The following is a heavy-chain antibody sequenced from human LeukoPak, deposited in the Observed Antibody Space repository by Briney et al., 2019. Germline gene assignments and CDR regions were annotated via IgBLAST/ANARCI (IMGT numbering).Heavy chain of an antibody. Sequence: SETLSLTCTVSGGSISSYYWSWIRQPAGRGLEWIGRIQTSGSTNCNPSLKSRVTMSVDTSKNKFSLKVNSVTAADTAVYYCARVGSGWSFDYWGQGTLVTVSS. V-gene: IGHV4-4*07. CDR1: GGSISSYY. CDR2: IQTSGST. J-gene: IGHJ4*02. D-gene: IGHD6-19*01. CDR3: ARVGSGWSFDY.